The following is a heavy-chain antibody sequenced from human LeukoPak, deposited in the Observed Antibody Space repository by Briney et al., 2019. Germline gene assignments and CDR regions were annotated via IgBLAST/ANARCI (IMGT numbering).Heavy chain of an antibody. V-gene: IGHV3-30*07. Sequence: GGSLRLSCAASGFTFSGYAMHWVRQAPGKGLEWVAVISYDGSNKYYADSVKGRFTISRDNAKNSLYLQMNSLRAEDTAVYYCAREGHQGPNYYYYMDVWGKGTTVTVSS. CDR1: GFTFSGYA. J-gene: IGHJ6*03. CDR3: AREGHQGPNYYYYMDV. CDR2: ISYDGSNK. D-gene: IGHD2-2*01.